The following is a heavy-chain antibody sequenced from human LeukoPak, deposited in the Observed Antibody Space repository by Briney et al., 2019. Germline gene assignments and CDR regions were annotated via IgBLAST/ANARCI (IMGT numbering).Heavy chain of an antibody. J-gene: IGHJ4*02. Sequence: GGSLRLSCAASGFTFSSYSMNWVRQAPGKGLEWVSYISSSSSTIYYADSVKGRFTISRDNAKNSLYLQMNSPRDEDTAVYYCATDPGSGWKADYWGQGTLVTVSS. CDR3: ATDPGSGWKADY. CDR1: GFTFSSYS. D-gene: IGHD6-25*01. V-gene: IGHV3-48*02. CDR2: ISSSSSTI.